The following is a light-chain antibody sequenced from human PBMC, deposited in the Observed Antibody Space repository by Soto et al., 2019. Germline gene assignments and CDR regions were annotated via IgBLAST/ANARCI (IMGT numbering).Light chain of an antibody. Sequence: EVVMTQSPATLSVSPGDRATLSCRASQSGDTNVAWYQQKPGQAPRLLVYGASTRATGIPARFTGFGSGTDFTLTITGLQSDDFAVYYCQQYYNWPPYTFGQGTKLQIK. CDR3: QQYYNWPPYT. CDR1: QSGDTN. V-gene: IGKV3-15*01. CDR2: GAS. J-gene: IGKJ2*01.